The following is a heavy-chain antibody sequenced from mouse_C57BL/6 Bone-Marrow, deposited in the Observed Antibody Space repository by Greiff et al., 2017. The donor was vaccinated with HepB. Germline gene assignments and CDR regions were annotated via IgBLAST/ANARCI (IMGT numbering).Heavy chain of an antibody. Sequence: VQLKQSGPELVKPGASVKIPCKASGYTFTDYNMDWVKQSHGKSLEWIGDINPNNGGTIYNQKFKGKATLTVDKSSSTAYMELRSLTSEDSAVYYCAKEDYGSSFPYWYFDVWGTGTTVTVSS. CDR3: AKEDYGSSFPYWYFDV. J-gene: IGHJ1*03. D-gene: IGHD1-1*01. CDR2: INPNNGGT. V-gene: IGHV1-18*01. CDR1: GYTFTDYN.